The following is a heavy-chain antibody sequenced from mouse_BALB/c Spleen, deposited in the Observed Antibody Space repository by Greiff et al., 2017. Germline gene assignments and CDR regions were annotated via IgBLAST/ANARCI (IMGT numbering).Heavy chain of an antibody. CDR1: GFTFSSYA. D-gene: IGHD3-2*01. V-gene: IGHV5-9-4*01. CDR2: ISSGGSYT. J-gene: IGHJ2*01. CDR3: AKRSDSSGFDY. Sequence: EVQVVESGGGLVKPGGSLKLSCAASGFTFSSYAMSWVRQSPEKRLEWVAEISSGGSYTYYPDTVTGRFTISRDNAKNTLYLEMSSLRSEDTAMYYCAKRSDSSGFDYWGQGTTLTVSS.